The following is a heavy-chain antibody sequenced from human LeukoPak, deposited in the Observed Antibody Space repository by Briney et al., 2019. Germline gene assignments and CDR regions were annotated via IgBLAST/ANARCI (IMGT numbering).Heavy chain of an antibody. CDR3: ARGAGGGGYNWFDP. CDR1: GGSISSYY. CDR2: IYYSGST. V-gene: IGHV4-59*01. Sequence: SETLSLTCTVSGGSISSYYWSWIRQPPGKGLEWIGYIYYSGSTNYNPSLKSRVTISVDTSKNQFSLKLSSLTAADTAVYYCARGAGGGGYNWFDPWGQGTLVTVSS. J-gene: IGHJ5*02. D-gene: IGHD3-10*01.